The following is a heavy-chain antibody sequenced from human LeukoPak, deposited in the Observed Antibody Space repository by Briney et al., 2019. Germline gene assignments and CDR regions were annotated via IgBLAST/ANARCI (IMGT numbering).Heavy chain of an antibody. Sequence: SETLSLTCTVSGGSINNYYWNWIRQPPGKGLEWIGYIYYSGSASYNPSLKSRVTISVDTSKSQFSLKLSSVTAADTAVYYCARHGKDRWLQFSYFDYWGQGTLVTVSS. D-gene: IGHD5-24*01. CDR1: GGSINNYY. J-gene: IGHJ4*02. CDR3: ARHGKDRWLQFSYFDY. CDR2: IYYSGSA. V-gene: IGHV4-59*01.